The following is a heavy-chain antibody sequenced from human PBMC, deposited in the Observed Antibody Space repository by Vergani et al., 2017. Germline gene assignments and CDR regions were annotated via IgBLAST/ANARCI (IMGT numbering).Heavy chain of an antibody. CDR1: GFTFSSYW. D-gene: IGHD2/OR15-2a*01. CDR2: ISGQNFRT. CDR3: VKEKIDLGSYFFDS. J-gene: IGHJ4*01. Sequence: EVQLVESGGGLVQPGGSLRLSCAASGFTFSSYWMSWVRQAPGKGLEWVSGISGQNFRTHYADSVKGRFSISRDNSKNTVFLQMHSLRAEDTAIYYCVKEKIDLGSYFFDSWGHGILVTVSS. V-gene: IGHV3-23*04.